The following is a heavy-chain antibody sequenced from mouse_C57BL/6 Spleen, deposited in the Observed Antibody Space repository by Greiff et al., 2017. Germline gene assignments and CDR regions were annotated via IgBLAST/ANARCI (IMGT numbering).Heavy chain of an antibody. Sequence: VQLQQPGTELVKPGASGYTFTSYWMHWVKQRPGQGLEWIGNINPSNGGTNYNEKFKSKATLTVDKSSSTAYMQLSSLTSEDSAVYYCARPYYYGSSPYWYFDVWGTGTTVTVSS. V-gene: IGHV1-53*01. CDR1: GYTFTSYW. J-gene: IGHJ1*03. CDR3: ARPYYYGSSPYWYFDV. CDR2: INPSNGGT. D-gene: IGHD1-1*01.